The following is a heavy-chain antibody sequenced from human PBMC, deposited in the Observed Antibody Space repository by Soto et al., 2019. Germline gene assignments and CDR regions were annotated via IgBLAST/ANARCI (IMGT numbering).Heavy chain of an antibody. CDR3: ARKDPDYYDSRGYWRVPWYYYGMDV. V-gene: IGHV3-30-3*01. Sequence: VGSLRLSCAASGFTFSSYAMHWVRQAPGKGLEWVAVISYDGSNKYYADSVKGRFTISRDNSKNTLYLQMNSLRAEDTAVYYCARKDPDYYDSRGYWRVPWYYYGMDVWGQGTTVTVSS. CDR2: ISYDGSNK. J-gene: IGHJ6*02. D-gene: IGHD3-22*01. CDR1: GFTFSSYA.